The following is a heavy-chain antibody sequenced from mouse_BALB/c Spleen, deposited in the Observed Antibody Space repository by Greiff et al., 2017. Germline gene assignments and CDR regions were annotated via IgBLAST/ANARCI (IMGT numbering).Heavy chain of an antibody. J-gene: IGHJ4*01. CDR2: IWRGGST. CDR1: GFSLTSYG. Sequence: QVQLQQSGPSLVQPSQCLSITCTASGFSLTSYGVHWVRQSPGKGLEWLGVIWRGGSTDYNAAFMSRLSITKDNSKSHVFFKMNSLQANDTAIYYCAKERDYYAMDYGGQGTSVTVSS. V-gene: IGHV2-5-1*01. CDR3: AKERDYYAMDY.